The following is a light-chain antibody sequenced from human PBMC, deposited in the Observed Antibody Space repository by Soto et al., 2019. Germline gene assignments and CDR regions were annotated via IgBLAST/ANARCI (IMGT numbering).Light chain of an antibody. J-gene: IGKJ1*01. CDR2: GAS. Sequence: EIVMTQSPTTLSVSPGERATLSCRASQSISSNLAWYQQKPGQAPRLLIYGASTRATGIPARFSGSGSGTEFTLTISSLQPDDFATYYCQQYNSGTGTFGQGTKVDIK. V-gene: IGKV3-15*01. CDR3: QQYNSGTGT. CDR1: QSISSN.